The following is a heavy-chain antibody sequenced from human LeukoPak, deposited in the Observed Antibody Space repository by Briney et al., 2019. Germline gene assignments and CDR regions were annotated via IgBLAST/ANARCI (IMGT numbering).Heavy chain of an antibody. J-gene: IGHJ4*02. V-gene: IGHV4-31*03. CDR1: GGSISSGGYY. CDR2: IYYSGST. CDR3: ARLQLLTQKYYFDY. D-gene: IGHD5-18*01. Sequence: PSETLSLTCTVSGGSISSGGYYWSWIRQHPGKGLEWIGYIYYSGSTYYNPSLKSRVTISVDTSKNQFSLKLSSVTAADTAVYYCARLQLLTQKYYFDYWGQGTLVTVSS.